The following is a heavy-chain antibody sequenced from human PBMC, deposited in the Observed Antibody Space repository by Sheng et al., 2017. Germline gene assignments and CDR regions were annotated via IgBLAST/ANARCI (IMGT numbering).Heavy chain of an antibody. CDR3: ARGXAAGRSYYYYMDV. Sequence: QVQLQESGPGLVKPSETLSLTCTVSGGSISSYYWSWIRQPPGKGLEWIGYIYYSGSTNYNPSLKSRVTISVDTSKNQFSLKLSSVTAADTVVYYCARGXAAGRSYYYYMDVWGQGTTGHRLL. J-gene: IGHJ6*03. V-gene: IGHV4-59*01. CDR1: GGSISSYY. D-gene: IGHD6-13*01. CDR2: IYYSGST.